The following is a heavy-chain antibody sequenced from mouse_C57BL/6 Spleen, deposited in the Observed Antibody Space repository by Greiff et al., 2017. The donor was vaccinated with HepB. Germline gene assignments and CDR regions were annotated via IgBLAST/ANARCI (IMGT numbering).Heavy chain of an antibody. CDR3: TAAYYSNPYYAMDY. CDR2: IDPENGDT. CDR1: GFNIKDDY. Sequence: EVQLQQSGAELVRPGASVKLSCTASGFNIKDDYMHWVKQRPEQGLEWIGWIDPENGDTEYASKFQGKATITADTSSNTAYLQLSSLTSEDTAVYYCTAAYYSNPYYAMDYWGQRTSVTVSS. D-gene: IGHD2-5*01. J-gene: IGHJ4*01. V-gene: IGHV14-4*01.